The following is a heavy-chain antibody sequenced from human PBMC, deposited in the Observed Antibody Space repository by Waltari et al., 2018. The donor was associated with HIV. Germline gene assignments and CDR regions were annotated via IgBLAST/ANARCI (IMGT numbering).Heavy chain of an antibody. D-gene: IGHD3-16*01. J-gene: IGHJ5*02. CDR3: ATDRTPLTTGDFDA. V-gene: IGHV3-21*02. CDR2: IGASGLHL. CDR1: GLTFHISP. Sequence: VQVTESGGVLVTPGQSLRLSCVVSGLTFHISPRSWLRQRPRRCLELVASIGASGLHLYYRDSVKGRFTVSRDNSKKSVFLQMNDLGGDDTAVYFCATDRTPLTTGDFDAWGRGTLVTVSS.